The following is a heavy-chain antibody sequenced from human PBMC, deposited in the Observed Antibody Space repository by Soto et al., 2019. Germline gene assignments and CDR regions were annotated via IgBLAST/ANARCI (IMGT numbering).Heavy chain of an antibody. J-gene: IGHJ5*02. D-gene: IGHD2-2*01. CDR3: ANIRGVVPAAMGWFDP. Sequence: QVQLVQTGAEVKKPGSSVKVSCKASGGTFSSYAISWVRQAPGQGLEWMGGIIPIFGTANYAQKFQGRVTITADESTSTAYMELSSLRSEDTAVYYCANIRGVVPAAMGWFDPWGQGTLVTVSS. V-gene: IGHV1-69*01. CDR2: IIPIFGTA. CDR1: GGTFSSYA.